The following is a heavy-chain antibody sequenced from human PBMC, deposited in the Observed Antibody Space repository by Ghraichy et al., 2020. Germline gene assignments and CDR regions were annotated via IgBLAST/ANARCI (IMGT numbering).Heavy chain of an antibody. CDR3: ATPLAGRGLLYFDL. Sequence: ASVKVSCKASGYTFTDYFMHWVRQAPGQGLEWMGWIIPNSGETYYAQNFHGRVTMTRDTSISTAYMELTRLTSDHTAVYYCATPLAGRGLLYFDLWGRGTLVTVSS. CDR2: IIPNSGET. D-gene: IGHD3-10*01. CDR1: GYTFTDYF. V-gene: IGHV1-2*02. J-gene: IGHJ2*01.